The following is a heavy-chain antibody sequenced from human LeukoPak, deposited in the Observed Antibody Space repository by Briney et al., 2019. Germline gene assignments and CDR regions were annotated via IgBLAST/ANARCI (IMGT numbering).Heavy chain of an antibody. CDR1: GGSISSSSYY. CDR2: IYYSGST. Sequence: SETLSLTCTVSGGSISSSSYYWGWIRQPPGKGLEWIGSIYYSGSTYYNPSLKSRVTISVDTSKNQFSLKLSSVTAADTAVYYCARSHSSGYLYWGQGTLVTVSS. J-gene: IGHJ4*02. V-gene: IGHV4-39*07. CDR3: ARSHSSGYLY. D-gene: IGHD3-22*01.